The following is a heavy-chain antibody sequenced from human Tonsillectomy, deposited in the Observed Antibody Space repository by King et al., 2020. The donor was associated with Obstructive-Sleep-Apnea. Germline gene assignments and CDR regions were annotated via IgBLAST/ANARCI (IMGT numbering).Heavy chain of an antibody. D-gene: IGHD6-19*01. Sequence: QLVQSGAEVKKPGESLKISCQISGYSFTDYWIGWVRQMPGKGLEWMGIIYPGDSDTRYSPSFQGQVTISADTSISTAYLPWSRLKASDTAMYYCARRERAVAGHFDYWGQGTLVTVSS. CDR3: ARRERAVAGHFDY. V-gene: IGHV5-51*01. CDR1: GYSFTDYW. CDR2: IYPGDSDT. J-gene: IGHJ4*02.